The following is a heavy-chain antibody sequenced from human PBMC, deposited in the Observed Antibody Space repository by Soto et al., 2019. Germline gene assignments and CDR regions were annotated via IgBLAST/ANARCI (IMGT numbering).Heavy chain of an antibody. Sequence: QVQLVQSGAEVKKPGASVKVSCKASGYTFTGYYMHRVRQAPGQGLEWMGWINPNSGGSKYAQKFRGRVTMTRDTAISTAYLELGRLRSEDSAVDCCARVMGVAGVGGWGQGTLVTVSS. CDR3: ARVMGVAGVGG. V-gene: IGHV1-2*02. CDR2: INPNSGGS. D-gene: IGHD6-19*01. J-gene: IGHJ4*02. CDR1: GYTFTGYY.